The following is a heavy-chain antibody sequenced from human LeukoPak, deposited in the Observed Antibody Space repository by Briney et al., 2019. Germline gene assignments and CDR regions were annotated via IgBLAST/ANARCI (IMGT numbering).Heavy chain of an antibody. CDR1: GFTFSSYA. J-gene: IGHJ4*02. V-gene: IGHV3-23*01. CDR3: AKDRGSSRWLLGPFDY. Sequence: GGSLRLSCAASGFTFSSYAMTWVRQAPSKGLEWVSTNSDSGGSTYYADSVKGRFTISRDNSKNTLYLQMNSLRAEDTAVYYCAKDRGSSRWLLGPFDYWGQGTLVTVSS. CDR2: NSDSGGST. D-gene: IGHD6-13*01.